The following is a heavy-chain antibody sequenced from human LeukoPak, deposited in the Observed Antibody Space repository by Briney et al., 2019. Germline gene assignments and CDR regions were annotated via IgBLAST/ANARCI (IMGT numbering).Heavy chain of an antibody. CDR3: ARVGEAAAGAGYYYYMDV. D-gene: IGHD6-13*01. CDR1: GFTFSDHY. V-gene: IGHV3-72*01. Sequence: PGGSLRLSCAASGFTFSDHYMDWVRQAPGKGLEWVGRTRNKANSYTTEYAASVKGRFTISRDDSKNSLYLQMNSLKTEDTAVYYCARVGEAAAGAGYYYYMDVWGKGTTVTVSS. J-gene: IGHJ6*03. CDR2: TRNKANSYTT.